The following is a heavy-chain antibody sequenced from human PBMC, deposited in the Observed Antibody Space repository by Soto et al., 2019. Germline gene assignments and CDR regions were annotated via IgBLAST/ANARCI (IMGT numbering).Heavy chain of an antibody. J-gene: IGHJ6*02. Sequence: GESLKISCAASGFTFGSYAMSWVRQAPGKGLEWVSAISASGAATYYADSVKGRFTISRDRSKDTLYLEVNSLRVEDTAVYFCAKDRTGYTPDRVYYYYGMDVWGQGTTVTVSS. V-gene: IGHV3-23*01. D-gene: IGHD1-1*01. CDR3: AKDRTGYTPDRVYYYYGMDV. CDR2: ISASGAAT. CDR1: GFTFGSYA.